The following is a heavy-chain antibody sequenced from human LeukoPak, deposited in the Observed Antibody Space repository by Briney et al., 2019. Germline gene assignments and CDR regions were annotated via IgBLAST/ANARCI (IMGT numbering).Heavy chain of an antibody. V-gene: IGHV3-30*02. CDR3: AKDRAAGYCSGGSCFSGFDY. CDR2: IRYDGSNK. CDR1: GFTFSSYG. J-gene: IGHJ4*02. D-gene: IGHD2-15*01. Sequence: GGSLRLSCAASGFTFSSYGMHWVRQAPGKGLEWVAFIRYDGSNKYYADSVKGRFTISRDNSKNTLYLQMNSLRAEDTAVYYCAKDRAAGYCSGGSCFSGFDYWGQGTLVTVSS.